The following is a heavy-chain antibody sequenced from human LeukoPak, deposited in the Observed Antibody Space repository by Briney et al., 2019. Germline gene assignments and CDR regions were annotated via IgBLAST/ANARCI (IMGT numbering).Heavy chain of an antibody. V-gene: IGHV3-23*01. J-gene: IGHJ4*02. CDR2: ISGSGGST. D-gene: IGHD4-23*01. Sequence: GGPLRLSCAASGFTFSSYALSWVRQAPGRGLEWVSAISGSGGSTYYADSVKGRFTISRDNSKNTLYLQMNSLRAEDTAVYYCAKARDLRWQYYFDYWGQGTLVTVSS. CDR1: GFTFSSYA. CDR3: AKARDLRWQYYFDY.